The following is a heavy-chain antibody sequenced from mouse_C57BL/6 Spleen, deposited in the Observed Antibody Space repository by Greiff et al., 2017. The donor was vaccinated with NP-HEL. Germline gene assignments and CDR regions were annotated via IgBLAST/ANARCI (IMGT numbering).Heavy chain of an antibody. Sequence: QVQLKESGPELVKPGASVKISCKASGYAFSSSWMNWVKQRPGKGLEWIGRIYPGDGDTNYNGKFKGKATLTADKSSSTAYMQLSSLTSEDSAVYFCARGSTVVPDFDVWGTGTTVTVSS. CDR1: GYAFSSSW. V-gene: IGHV1-82*01. J-gene: IGHJ1*03. CDR2: IYPGDGDT. D-gene: IGHD1-1*01. CDR3: ARGSTVVPDFDV.